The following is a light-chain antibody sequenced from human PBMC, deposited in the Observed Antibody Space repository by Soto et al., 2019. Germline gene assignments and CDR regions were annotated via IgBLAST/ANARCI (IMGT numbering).Light chain of an antibody. CDR3: QKYNTVPAT. CDR2: SAS. J-gene: IGKJ5*01. Sequence: DIQMTQSPPSLSASVGDRVTITCRASQGIGNSLAWYQQKPGTVPKLLIYSASTLQSGVPSRFSGSGSGTHFTLTINSLQPEDVAAYYCQKYNTVPATFGQGTRLEIK. CDR1: QGIGNS. V-gene: IGKV1-27*01.